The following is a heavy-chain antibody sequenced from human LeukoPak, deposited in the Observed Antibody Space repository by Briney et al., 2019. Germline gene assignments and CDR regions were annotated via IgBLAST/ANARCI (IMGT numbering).Heavy chain of an antibody. CDR3: ARDILGGFGPAAYYYMDV. D-gene: IGHD2-2*01. CDR1: GYTFTSYY. V-gene: IGHV1-46*01. J-gene: IGHJ6*03. Sequence: ATVKVSCKASGYTFTSYYMHWVRQAPGQGLEWMGIINPSGGSTSYAQKFQGRVTMTRDTSTSTVYMELSSLRSEDTAVYYCARDILGGFGPAAYYYMDVWGKGTTVTVSS. CDR2: INPSGGST.